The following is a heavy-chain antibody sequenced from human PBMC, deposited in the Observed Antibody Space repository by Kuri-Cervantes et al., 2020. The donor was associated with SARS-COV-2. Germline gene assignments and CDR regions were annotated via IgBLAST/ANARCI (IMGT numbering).Heavy chain of an antibody. CDR1: HFTFLDYA. V-gene: IGHV3-73*01. J-gene: IGHJ4*02. CDR3: TTLIGY. Sequence: GESLKISCAASHFTFLDYAIHWVRQASGKGLEWVGRVRGKANNYATAYAASVKGRFTISRDDSKNMAYLQMNSLKTEDTAVYYCTTLIGYWGQGALVTVSS. CDR2: VRGKANNYAT.